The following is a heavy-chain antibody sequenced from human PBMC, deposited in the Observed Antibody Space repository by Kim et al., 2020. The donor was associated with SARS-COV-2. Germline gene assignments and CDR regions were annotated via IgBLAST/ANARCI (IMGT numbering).Heavy chain of an antibody. CDR2: GSSM. V-gene: IGHV3-11*01. CDR3: VREPAN. Sequence: GSSMRYADTVNGRFSISRDNAKKSLSLQMNSLTPEDTAVYYCVREPANWGQGTLVTVSS. J-gene: IGHJ4*02.